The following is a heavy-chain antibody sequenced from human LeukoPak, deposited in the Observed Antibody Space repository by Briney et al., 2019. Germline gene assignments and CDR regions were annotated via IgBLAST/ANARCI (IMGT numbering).Heavy chain of an antibody. CDR1: GFAFSDYY. CDR2: IGRSASTI. D-gene: IGHD3-22*01. CDR3: ARAITMIVVVIVPTGFDY. V-gene: IGHV3-11*04. J-gene: IGHJ4*02. Sequence: GGSLRLSCAASGFAFSDYYMSWIRQAPGKGLEWVASIGRSASTIYYADSVKGRFTISRDNAKNSLYLQMNSLRAEDTAVYYCARAITMIVVVIVPTGFDYWGQGTLVTVSS.